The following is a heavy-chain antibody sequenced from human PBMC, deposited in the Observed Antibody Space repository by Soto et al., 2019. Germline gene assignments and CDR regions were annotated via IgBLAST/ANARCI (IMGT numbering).Heavy chain of an antibody. V-gene: IGHV5-51*01. D-gene: IGHD1-1*01. Sequence: GESLKISCKGSGYSFTSYWIGWVRQMSGKGLEWMGIIYPGDSDTRYSPSFQGQVTISADKSVSTAYLQWSSLKASDTAMYYCARALAGTLNPYHFDYWGQGTLVTVSS. J-gene: IGHJ4*02. CDR1: GYSFTSYW. CDR2: IYPGDSDT. CDR3: ARALAGTLNPYHFDY.